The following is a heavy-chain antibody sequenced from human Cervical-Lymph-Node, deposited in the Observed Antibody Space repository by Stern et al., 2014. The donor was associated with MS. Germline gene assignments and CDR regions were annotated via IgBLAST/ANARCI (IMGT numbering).Heavy chain of an antibody. CDR2: IYWDDDK. D-gene: IGHD4/OR15-4a*01. Sequence: QVTLRESGPPLVKPTQTLTLTCTFSGFSLSTSGVGVGWIRQPPGKALEWLALIYWDDDKRYSPSLKSRLTITKDTSKNQVVLTVTNMDPVDTATYYCARRTSVQTTPLFDYWGQGTLVTVSS. CDR1: GFSLSTSGVG. V-gene: IGHV2-5*02. CDR3: ARRTSVQTTPLFDY. J-gene: IGHJ4*02.